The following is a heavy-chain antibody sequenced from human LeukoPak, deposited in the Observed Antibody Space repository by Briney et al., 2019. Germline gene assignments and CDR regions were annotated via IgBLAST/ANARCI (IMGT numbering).Heavy chain of an antibody. CDR1: GGSISSRTYY. D-gene: IGHD2-2*01. Sequence: PSETLSLTCTVSGGSISSRTYYWGWIRQPPGKGLEWIGYIYYSGSTNYNPSLKSRVTISVDTSKNQFSLKLSSVTAADTAVYYCARASTRGDWFDPWGQGTLVTVSS. J-gene: IGHJ5*02. V-gene: IGHV4-61*05. CDR2: IYYSGST. CDR3: ARASTRGDWFDP.